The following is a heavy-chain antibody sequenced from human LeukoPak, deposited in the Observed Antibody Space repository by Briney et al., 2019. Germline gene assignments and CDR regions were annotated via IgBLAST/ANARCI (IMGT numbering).Heavy chain of an antibody. J-gene: IGHJ4*02. Sequence: GGSLRLSCAASGFTFSRYWMTWVRQAPGKGLEWVANIKQDGSEKYYVDSVKGRFTISRDNTKNSLYLQMNSLRAEDTAVYYCARGVEAARRFDYWGQGTLVTVSS. V-gene: IGHV3-7*04. CDR1: GFTFSRYW. CDR2: IKQDGSEK. CDR3: ARGVEAARRFDY. D-gene: IGHD6-6*01.